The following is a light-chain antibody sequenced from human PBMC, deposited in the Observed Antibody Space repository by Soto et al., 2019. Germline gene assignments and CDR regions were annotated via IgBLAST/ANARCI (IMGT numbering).Light chain of an antibody. CDR2: EVS. CDR3: SSYSSSSTLIL. V-gene: IGLV2-14*01. J-gene: IGLJ3*02. Sequence: QSALTQPASVSGSPGQSITISCTGTSSDVGGYNYVSWYQQHPGKAPKLMIYEVSNRPSGVSDRFSGSKSGNTASLTISGIQAEDEADYYCSSYSSSSTLILFGGGTKVTVL. CDR1: SSDVGGYNY.